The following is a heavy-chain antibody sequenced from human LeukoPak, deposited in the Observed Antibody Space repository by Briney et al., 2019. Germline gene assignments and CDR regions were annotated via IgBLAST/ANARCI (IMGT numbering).Heavy chain of an antibody. D-gene: IGHD3-22*01. CDR2: MNPNNGNT. CDR3: AREVYYDSSGYYN. CDR1: GYTFTSYD. V-gene: IGHV1-8*03. Sequence: GDSMKVSCKASGYTFTSYDINWVRQAPRPGLEWMGWMNPNNGNTGYAQKFQGRVTITRNASISTAYMELSSLRSEDTAVYYCAREVYYDSSGYYNWGQGTLVTVSS. J-gene: IGHJ4*02.